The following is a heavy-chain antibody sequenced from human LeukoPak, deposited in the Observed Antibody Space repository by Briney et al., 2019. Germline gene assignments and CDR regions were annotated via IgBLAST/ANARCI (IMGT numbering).Heavy chain of an antibody. CDR2: ISHSGST. CDR1: GGPFSGHY. Sequence: TSETLSLTCAVYGGPFSGHYCIWIRQPPGKGLEWIGEISHSGSTNYNPSLQSRVTISVDTSKRQFSLKLSSVTAADTAVYYCARHYYGSGSFYSPVDYWGQGTLVTVSS. V-gene: IGHV4-34*01. J-gene: IGHJ4*02. D-gene: IGHD3-10*01. CDR3: ARHYYGSGSFYSPVDY.